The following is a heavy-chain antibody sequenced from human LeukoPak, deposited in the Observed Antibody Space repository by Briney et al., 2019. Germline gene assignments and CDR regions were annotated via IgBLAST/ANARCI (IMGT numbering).Heavy chain of an antibody. Sequence: GGSLRLSCAASGFTFSSYWMHWVRQAPGKGLVWVSRINSDGSSTSYADSVKGRFTISRDNAKNTLYLQMNSLRAEDTAVYYCASFMTTVTANYYHGMDVWGQGTTVTVSS. CDR2: INSDGSST. CDR3: ASFMTTVTANYYHGMDV. V-gene: IGHV3-74*01. D-gene: IGHD4-17*01. CDR1: GFTFSSYW. J-gene: IGHJ6*02.